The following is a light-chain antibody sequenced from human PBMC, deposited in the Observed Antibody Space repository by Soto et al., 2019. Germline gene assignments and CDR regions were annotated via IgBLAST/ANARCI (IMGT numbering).Light chain of an antibody. CDR3: QQYNSYSPWT. CDR2: GAS. CDR1: QSVSSN. Sequence: ETVMTQSPATLSVSPGERGTLSCRASQSVSSNLAWYQQKPGQPPRLLIYGASTRATGIPARFSGSGSGTEFTLTISGLQSEDFATYYCQQYNSYSPWTFGQGTKVEIK. V-gene: IGKV3-15*01. J-gene: IGKJ1*01.